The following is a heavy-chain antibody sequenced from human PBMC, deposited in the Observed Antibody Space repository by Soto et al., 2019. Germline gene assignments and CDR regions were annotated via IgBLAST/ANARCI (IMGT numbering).Heavy chain of an antibody. Sequence: GASVKVSCKASGGTFSSYAISWVRQAPGQGLEWMGGIIPIFGTANYAQKFQGRVTITADESTSTAYMELSSLRSEDTAVYYCARADIVVVPAAMGSGYYYGMDVWGQGTTVTVS. J-gene: IGHJ6*02. D-gene: IGHD2-2*01. CDR1: GGTFSSYA. V-gene: IGHV1-69*13. CDR3: ARADIVVVPAAMGSGYYYGMDV. CDR2: IIPIFGTA.